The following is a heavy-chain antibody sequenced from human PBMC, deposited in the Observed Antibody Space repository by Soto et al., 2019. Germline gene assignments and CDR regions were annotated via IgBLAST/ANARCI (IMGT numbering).Heavy chain of an antibody. CDR2: IKSKTDGGTT. J-gene: IGHJ6*02. Sequence: PGGSLRLSCAASGFTVSSNYMNWVRQAPGKGLEWVGRIKSKTDGGTTDYAAPVKGRFTISRDDSKNTLYLQMNSLKTEDTAVYYCTTGNPSRWGYYYYYGMDVWGQGTTVTVS. CDR1: GFTVSSNY. D-gene: IGHD7-27*01. V-gene: IGHV3-15*07. CDR3: TTGNPSRWGYYYYYGMDV.